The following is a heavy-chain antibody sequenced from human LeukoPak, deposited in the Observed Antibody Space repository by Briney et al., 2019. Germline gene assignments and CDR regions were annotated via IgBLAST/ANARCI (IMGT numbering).Heavy chain of an antibody. Sequence: ASVKVSCKASGYTFTSYGISWVRQAPGQGLEWMGWISAYNGNTNYAQKLQGRVTMTIDTSTSIAYMELRTLRSDDTAVYYCARDPGDYLPVGADYYYFMDVWGKGTTVTVSS. J-gene: IGHJ6*03. CDR3: ARDPGDYLPVGADYYYFMDV. V-gene: IGHV1-18*01. D-gene: IGHD6-25*01. CDR1: GYTFTSYG. CDR2: ISAYNGNT.